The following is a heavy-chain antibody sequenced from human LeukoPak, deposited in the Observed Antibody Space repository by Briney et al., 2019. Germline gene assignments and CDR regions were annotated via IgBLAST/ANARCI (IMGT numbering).Heavy chain of an antibody. CDR2: IYPGDSDT. D-gene: IGHD1-26*01. Sequence: GESLKISCKGSGYSFTSYWIGWVRQMPGKGLEWMGIIYPGDSDTRYSPSFQGQVTISADKSITTAYLQWNSLKASDTAMYYCARQGTSGIDFFDYWGQGTLVTVSS. CDR1: GYSFTSYW. CDR3: ARQGTSGIDFFDY. J-gene: IGHJ4*02. V-gene: IGHV5-51*01.